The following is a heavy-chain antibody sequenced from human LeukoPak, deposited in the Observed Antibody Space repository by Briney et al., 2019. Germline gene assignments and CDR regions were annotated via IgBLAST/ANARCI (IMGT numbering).Heavy chain of an antibody. CDR3: AKARTNYYYYYGMDV. J-gene: IGHJ6*04. V-gene: IGHV3-23*01. CDR2: ISGSGGST. Sequence: GGSLRLSCAASGFTFSSYAMSWVRQAPGKGPEWVSAISGSGGSTYYADSVKGRFTISRDNTKNTLYLKMNSLRAEDTAEYYCAKARTNYYYYYGMDVWGKGTTVTVSS. CDR1: GFTFSSYA.